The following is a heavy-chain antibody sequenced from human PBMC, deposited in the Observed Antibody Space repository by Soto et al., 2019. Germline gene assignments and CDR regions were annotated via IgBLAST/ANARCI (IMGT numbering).Heavy chain of an antibody. Sequence: ASVKVSCKASGYTFTSYGISWVRQAPGQGLEWMGWISAYNGNTNYAQKLQGRVTMTTDTSTSTAYMELRSLRSDDTAVYYCARVAGRYYYDSSGYYPDYWGQGTLVTGSS. J-gene: IGHJ4*02. CDR3: ARVAGRYYYDSSGYYPDY. V-gene: IGHV1-18*01. CDR1: GYTFTSYG. CDR2: ISAYNGNT. D-gene: IGHD3-22*01.